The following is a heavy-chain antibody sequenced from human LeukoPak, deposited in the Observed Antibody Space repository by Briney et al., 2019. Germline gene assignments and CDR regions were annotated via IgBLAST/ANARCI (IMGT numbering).Heavy chain of an antibody. J-gene: IGHJ4*02. D-gene: IGHD5-24*01. CDR2: ISSSGATG. Sequence: GGSLRLSCAASGFTFSSYEMNWVRQAPGKGLEWISYISSSGATGYYADSVKGRFTISRDNVKNSVDLQMNGLRAEDTALYYCARDAGLRRNGYNPFDCWGQGILVTVSS. CDR3: ARDAGLRRNGYNPFDC. V-gene: IGHV3-48*03. CDR1: GFTFSSYE.